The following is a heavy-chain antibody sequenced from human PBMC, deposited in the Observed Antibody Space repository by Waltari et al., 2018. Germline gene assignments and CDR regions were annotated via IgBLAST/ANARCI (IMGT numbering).Heavy chain of an antibody. Sequence: QVQLVQSGAEVKKPGSSVKVSCKASGGPFSSYAISWVRQAPGQGLEWMGGIIPIFGTANYAQKFQGRVTITTDESTSTAYMELSSLRSEDTAVYYCAREGTLYGDYWYNWFDPWGQGTLVTVSS. J-gene: IGHJ5*02. CDR1: GGPFSSYA. V-gene: IGHV1-69*05. CDR3: AREGTLYGDYWYNWFDP. D-gene: IGHD4-17*01. CDR2: IIPIFGTA.